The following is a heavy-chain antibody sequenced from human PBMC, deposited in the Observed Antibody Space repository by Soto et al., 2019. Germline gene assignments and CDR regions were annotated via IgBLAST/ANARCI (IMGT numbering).Heavy chain of an antibody. CDR2: ISAYNGDT. J-gene: IGHJ4*01. V-gene: IGHV1-18*01. CDR3: ARGRYDSSGYYLALDY. Sequence: ASVRVSCKASGYTFTGYGINWVRQAPGLGLEWVGWISAYNGDTYYAQNLQGRVTMTTDTSTSTAYMELTSLRSDDTAVYYCARGRYDSSGYYLALDYWG. CDR1: GYTFTGYG. D-gene: IGHD3-22*01.